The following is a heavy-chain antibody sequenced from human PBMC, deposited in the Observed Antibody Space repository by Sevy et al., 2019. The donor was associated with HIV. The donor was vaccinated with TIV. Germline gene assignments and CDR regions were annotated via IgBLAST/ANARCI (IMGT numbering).Heavy chain of an antibody. J-gene: IGHJ5*02. CDR2: IYYSGST. CDR1: GGSISSSSYY. V-gene: IGHV4-39*01. Sequence: SETLSLTCTVSGGSISSSSYYWGWIRQPPGKGLEWIGSIYYSGSTYYNPSLKSRVTISVDTSKNQFSLKLSSVTAADTAVYYCARLKAIVVVVAALGEDWFDPWGQGTLVTVSS. D-gene: IGHD2-15*01. CDR3: ARLKAIVVVVAALGEDWFDP.